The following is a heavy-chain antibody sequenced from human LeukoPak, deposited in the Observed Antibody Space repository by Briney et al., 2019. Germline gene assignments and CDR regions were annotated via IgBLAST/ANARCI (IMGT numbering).Heavy chain of an antibody. J-gene: IGHJ4*02. Sequence: LPGGSLRLSCAASGFTFSDYYMSWIRQAPGKGLEWVSVIYSGGSTYHADSVKGRFTISRDNSKNTLYLQMNSLRAEDTAVYYCARGVGKLGTSWGQGTLVTVSS. CDR2: IYSGGST. CDR1: GFTFSDYY. D-gene: IGHD7-27*01. CDR3: ARGVGKLGTS. V-gene: IGHV3-66*01.